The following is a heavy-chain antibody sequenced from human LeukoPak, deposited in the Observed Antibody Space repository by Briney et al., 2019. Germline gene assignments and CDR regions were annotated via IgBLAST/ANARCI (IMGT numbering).Heavy chain of an antibody. V-gene: IGHV3-7*01. J-gene: IGHJ3*02. Sequence: PGGSLRLSCAASGFTFSSYWMSWVRQAPGTGLDWVANIKQDGSEKYYVDSVKGRFTISRDNAKNSLYLQMNSLRAEDTAVYYCARAFSSGWLDAFDIWGQGTMVTVSS. CDR3: ARAFSSGWLDAFDI. D-gene: IGHD6-19*01. CDR1: GFTFSSYW. CDR2: IKQDGSEK.